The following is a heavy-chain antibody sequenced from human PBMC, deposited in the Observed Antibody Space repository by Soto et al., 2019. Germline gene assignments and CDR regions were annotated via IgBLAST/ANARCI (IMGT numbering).Heavy chain of an antibody. V-gene: IGHV3-21*01. Sequence: PGGSLRLSCAASGFTFTRYSMNWVRQAPGKGLEWVSSISSTTNYIYYGDSMKGRFTISRXXXXXXXXLEMNSLRAEDTAVYYCARESEDLTSNFDYWGQGTLVTVSS. J-gene: IGHJ4*02. CDR1: GFTFTRYS. CDR2: ISSTTNYI. CDR3: ARESEDLTSNFDY.